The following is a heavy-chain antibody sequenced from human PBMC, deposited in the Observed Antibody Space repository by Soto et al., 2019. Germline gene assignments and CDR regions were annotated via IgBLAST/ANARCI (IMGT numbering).Heavy chain of an antibody. Sequence: PGGSLRLSCAASGFTFSSYSMNWVRQAPGKGLEWVSSISSSSSYIYYADSVKGRFTISRDNAKNSLYLQMNSLRAEDTAVYYCARDFDILPGYYGNYYYYYGMDVWGQGTTVTASS. J-gene: IGHJ6*02. CDR1: GFTFSSYS. V-gene: IGHV3-21*01. CDR2: ISSSSSYI. D-gene: IGHD3-9*01. CDR3: ARDFDILPGYYGNYYYYYGMDV.